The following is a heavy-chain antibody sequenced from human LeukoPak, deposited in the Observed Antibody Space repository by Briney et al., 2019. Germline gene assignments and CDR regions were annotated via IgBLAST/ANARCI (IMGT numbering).Heavy chain of an antibody. CDR1: GYTFTGYY. J-gene: IGHJ6*02. V-gene: IGHV1-2*02. CDR2: INPNSGGT. D-gene: IGHD3-3*01. CDR3: ASEPPLDYDFWSGYYGMDV. Sequence: ASVKVSCKASGYTFTGYYMHWVRQAPGQGLEWVGWINPNSGGTNYAQKFRGRVTMTRDTSISTAYMELSRLRSDDTAVYYCASEPPLDYDFWSGYYGMDVWGQGTTVTVSS.